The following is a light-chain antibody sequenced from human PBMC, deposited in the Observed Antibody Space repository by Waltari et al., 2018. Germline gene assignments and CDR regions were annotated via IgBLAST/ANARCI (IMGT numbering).Light chain of an antibody. CDR1: QDISDY. V-gene: IGKV1-33*01. CDR3: QQYDNLPYT. Sequence: DIQMTQSPSSLPASVGDRVTITCQASQDISDYLNWYQHKPGKAPKLLIYDASNLETGVPSRFSGSGSGTDFTFTISSLQPEDIGTYYCQQYDNLPYTFGQGTKLEIK. J-gene: IGKJ2*01. CDR2: DAS.